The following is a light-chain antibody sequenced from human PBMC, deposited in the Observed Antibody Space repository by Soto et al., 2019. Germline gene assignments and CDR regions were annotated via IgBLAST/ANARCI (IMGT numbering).Light chain of an antibody. Sequence: DIQMTQSPSTLSASVGDRVTITCRASQSISSWLAWYQKKPGKAPKLLIYDASSLDGGVPSRFSGSGSGTEVTLTISSLQPDDFAPYYCQQYNSYSYTFGQGTKLEIK. V-gene: IGKV1-5*01. CDR3: QQYNSYSYT. J-gene: IGKJ2*01. CDR1: QSISSW. CDR2: DAS.